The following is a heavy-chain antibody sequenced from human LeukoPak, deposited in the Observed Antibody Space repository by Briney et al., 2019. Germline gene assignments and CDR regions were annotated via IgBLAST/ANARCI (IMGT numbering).Heavy chain of an antibody. D-gene: IGHD3-10*01. CDR1: GGSFSGYY. Sequence: PSETLSLTCDVYGGSFSGYYWSWIRQPPGKGLEWIGEINHSGSTNYNPSLKSRVTISVDTSKIQFSLKLSSVTAADTAVYYCARGLYGSGSYRWFDPWGQGTLVTVSS. V-gene: IGHV4-34*01. CDR2: INHSGST. CDR3: ARGLYGSGSYRWFDP. J-gene: IGHJ5*02.